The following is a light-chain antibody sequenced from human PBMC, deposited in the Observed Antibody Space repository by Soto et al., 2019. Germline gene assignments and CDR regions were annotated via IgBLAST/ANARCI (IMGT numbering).Light chain of an antibody. V-gene: IGLV2-23*01. J-gene: IGLJ2*01. CDR3: SSYAGTRVL. CDR2: EGN. CDR1: SSDVGNYPL. Sequence: QSALTQPASVSGSPGQSITISCTGTSSDVGNYPLVSWYQQHPGKAPKLVIYEGNKRPSGVSNRFTGSKSGYTASLTISGLQADDEANYYCSSYAGTRVLFGGGTKVTVL.